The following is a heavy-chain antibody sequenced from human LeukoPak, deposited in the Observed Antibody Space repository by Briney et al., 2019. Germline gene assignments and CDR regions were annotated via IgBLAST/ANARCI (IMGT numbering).Heavy chain of an antibody. CDR3: AVGIAAAGTSDY. CDR1: GYTFTSYD. V-gene: IGHV1-8*01. D-gene: IGHD6-13*01. Sequence: ASVKVSCKASGYTFTSYDINWVRQATGQGPEWMGWMNPNSGNTGYAQKFQGRVTMTRNTSISTAYMELSSLRSEDTAVYYCAVGIAAAGTSDYWGQGTLVTVSS. J-gene: IGHJ4*02. CDR2: MNPNSGNT.